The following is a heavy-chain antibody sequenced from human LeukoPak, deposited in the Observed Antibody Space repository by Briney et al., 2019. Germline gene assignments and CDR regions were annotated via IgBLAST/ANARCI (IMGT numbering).Heavy chain of an antibody. D-gene: IGHD3-10*01. Sequence: ASVKVSCKASGYTFTSHDIDWVRQAAGQGLEWMGWMNPNSGNTAYAQKFQGGVTMTRDTSINTAYMELTSLTSEDTAVYYCARAMVRRNWFDPWGQGTLVTVSS. J-gene: IGHJ5*02. CDR2: MNPNSGNT. V-gene: IGHV1-8*01. CDR1: GYTFTSHD. CDR3: ARAMVRRNWFDP.